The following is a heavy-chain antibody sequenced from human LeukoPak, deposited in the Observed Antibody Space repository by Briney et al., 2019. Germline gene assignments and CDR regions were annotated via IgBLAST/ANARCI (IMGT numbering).Heavy chain of an antibody. CDR3: ARRRDWFGPSRSFDY. CDR1: YGSISDISYY. D-gene: IGHD3-9*01. J-gene: IGHJ4*02. CDR2: IYYSGRT. V-gene: IGHV4-39*01. Sequence: SETLSLTCTVSYGSISDISYYWGWIRQPPGKGLEWIGSIYYSGRTYYNSSLKSRVTISVDTSKNQFSLKVTSVTAADTAVYYCARRRDWFGPSRSFDYWGQGTLVTVSS.